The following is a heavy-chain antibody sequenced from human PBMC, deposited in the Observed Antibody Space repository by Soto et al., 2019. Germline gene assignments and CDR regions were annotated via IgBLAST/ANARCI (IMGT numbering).Heavy chain of an antibody. CDR1: GGSFSGYY. D-gene: IGHD6-19*01. CDR3: AMSVAGTDAFDI. CDR2: TNHSGST. J-gene: IGHJ3*02. V-gene: IGHV4-34*01. Sequence: SETLSLTCAVYGGSFSGYYWSWIRQPPGKGLEWIGETNHSGSTNYNPSLKSRVTISVDTSKNQFSLRLSSVTAADTAVYYCAMSVAGTDAFDIWGQGTMVTVSS.